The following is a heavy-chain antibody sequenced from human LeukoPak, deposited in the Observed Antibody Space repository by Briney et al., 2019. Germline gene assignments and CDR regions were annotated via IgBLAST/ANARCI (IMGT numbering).Heavy chain of an antibody. CDR3: ARVGPATLDY. CDR2: IKQDGGEK. Sequence: GGSLRLSCAASGLTFSRHWMSWVRQAPGKGLEWVANIKQDGGEKHYVDSVKGRFTISRDNSENSLYLQMNSLRAEDTAVYYCARVGPATLDYWGQGTLVTVSS. CDR1: GLTFSRHW. J-gene: IGHJ4*02. V-gene: IGHV3-7*01. D-gene: IGHD5-12*01.